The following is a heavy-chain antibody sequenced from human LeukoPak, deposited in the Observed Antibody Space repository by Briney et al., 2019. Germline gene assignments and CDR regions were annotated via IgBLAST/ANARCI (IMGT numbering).Heavy chain of an antibody. CDR3: AKYRYGYRGMDS. CDR1: GGSFSGYF. Sequence: SETLSLTCRVYGGSFSGYFWIWFRQPLGKGLEWIGEVNHSGSTNYKSSLRRRAIISVDTSKNQFSLKLTSVTAADTAIYFCAKYRYGYRGMDSWGQGTQVTVSS. CDR2: VNHSGST. V-gene: IGHV4-34*01. J-gene: IGHJ4*02. D-gene: IGHD5-18*01.